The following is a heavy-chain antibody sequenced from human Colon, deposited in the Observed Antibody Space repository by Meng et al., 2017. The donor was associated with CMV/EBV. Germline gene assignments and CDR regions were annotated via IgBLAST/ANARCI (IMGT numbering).Heavy chain of an antibody. D-gene: IGHD6-19*01. CDR2: IYWDDDN. CDR3: AHGRGWLTDY. CDR1: GFSLRTPEVG. Sequence: HITLKESGPTLVKPTQTLTLTCTLSGFSLRTPEVGVHWIRQPPGKALEWLALIYWDDDNQFRPSLKNRITITKDTSKNQVVLTMTNMDPVDTAIYYCAHGRGWLTDYWGQGTLVTVSS. J-gene: IGHJ4*02. V-gene: IGHV2-5*02.